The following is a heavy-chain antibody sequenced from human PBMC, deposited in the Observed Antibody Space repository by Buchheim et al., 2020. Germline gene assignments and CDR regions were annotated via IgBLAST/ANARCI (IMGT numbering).Heavy chain of an antibody. CDR1: GFAFTTYN. Sequence: EVQLVESGGGLVKPGGSLRLSCAASGFAFTTYNMNWVRQAPGQGLEWVSSIRISSSAKYYSDSVKGRFTISRDNAKNSLSLLMNSLRAEDTAVYYCAGAPGGYCGGDCYSVNWYFDLWGRGT. D-gene: IGHD2-21*01. J-gene: IGHJ2*01. V-gene: IGHV3-21*06. CDR3: AGAPGGYCGGDCYSVNWYFDL. CDR2: IRISSSAK.